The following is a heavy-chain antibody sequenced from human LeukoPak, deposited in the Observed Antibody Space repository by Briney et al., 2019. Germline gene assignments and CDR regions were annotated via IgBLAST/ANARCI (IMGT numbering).Heavy chain of an antibody. CDR2: IKQDGTEK. V-gene: IGHV3-7*05. J-gene: IGHJ4*02. D-gene: IGHD3-22*01. CDR1: GFTFSSYW. CDR3: AREYYYDSTAPDY. Sequence: PGGSLRLSCGASGFTFSSYWMSWVRQAPGKGLEWVANIKQDGTEKYYVDSVRGRFTISRDNARYSLYLQMNSLRAEDTAVYYCAREYYYDSTAPDYWGQGTLVTVSS.